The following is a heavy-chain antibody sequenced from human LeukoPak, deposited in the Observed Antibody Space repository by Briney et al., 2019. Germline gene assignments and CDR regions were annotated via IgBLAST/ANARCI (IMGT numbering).Heavy chain of an antibody. CDR3: AREDTPAYYGSGSYLDNWFDP. D-gene: IGHD3-10*01. V-gene: IGHV3-33*08. J-gene: IGHJ5*02. CDR1: GFTFSSYA. Sequence: PGRSLRLSCAASGFTFSSYAMHWVRQAPGKGLEWVAVIWYNGSNEYYADSVKGRFTISRDNSKNTLYLQMNSLRAEDTAVYYCAREDTPAYYGSGSYLDNWFDPWGQGTLVTVSS. CDR2: IWYNGSNE.